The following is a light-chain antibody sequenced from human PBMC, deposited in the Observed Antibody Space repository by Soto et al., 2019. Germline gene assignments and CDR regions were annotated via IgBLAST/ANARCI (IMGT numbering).Light chain of an antibody. CDR2: GAS. Sequence: EIVLTQSPGSLSLSPGERATLSCRASQSVSSKYLGWYQQKPGQAPRLLIYGASSRANGIPDRFSGSGSGTDFTLTISRLEPEDFAVYYCQQYGSSGTFGQGTKV. CDR1: QSVSSKY. V-gene: IGKV3-20*01. CDR3: QQYGSSGT. J-gene: IGKJ1*01.